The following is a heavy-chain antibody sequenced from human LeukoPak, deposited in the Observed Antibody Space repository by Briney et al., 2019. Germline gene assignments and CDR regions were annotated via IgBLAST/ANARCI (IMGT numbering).Heavy chain of an antibody. J-gene: IGHJ3*02. CDR1: GFTFSSYS. CDR3: ARLPIAAGDAFDI. CDR2: ISSSSSYI. Sequence: SGGSLRLSCAASGFTFSSYSMNWVRQAPGKGLEWVSSISSSSSYIYYADSVKGRFTISRDNAKNSLYLQMNSLRAEDTAVYYCARLPIAAGDAFDIWGQGTMVTVSS. V-gene: IGHV3-21*01. D-gene: IGHD6-13*01.